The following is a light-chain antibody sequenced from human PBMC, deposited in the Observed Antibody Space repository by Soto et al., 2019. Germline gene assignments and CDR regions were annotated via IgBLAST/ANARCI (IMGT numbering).Light chain of an antibody. CDR1: QSISTY. Sequence: DIQMTQSPSSLSASVGDRVTITCRASQSISTYLNWYQQKPGKAPKLVIYAASSLQSGVPSRFSGSGSGTDFTLTISSLQPEDFATYYCQQSYSTPYTLGQGTKLDIK. J-gene: IGKJ2*01. CDR2: AAS. CDR3: QQSYSTPYT. V-gene: IGKV1-39*01.